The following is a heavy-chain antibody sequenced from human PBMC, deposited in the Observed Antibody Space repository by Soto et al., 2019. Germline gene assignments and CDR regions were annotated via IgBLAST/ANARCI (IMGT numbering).Heavy chain of an antibody. Sequence: QVQLVQSGPEVKKPGASVKVSCKASGYTFINYGINWVRQAPGQGLEWMGWINTYNGNTNYAQRLQGRVTMTTDTSTSTAYMELRNLRSEDTAVYYYARGSSPVDFDYWGQGTLVTVSS. CDR1: GYTFINYG. J-gene: IGHJ4*02. CDR2: INTYNGNT. D-gene: IGHD6-13*01. CDR3: ARGSSPVDFDY. V-gene: IGHV1-18*01.